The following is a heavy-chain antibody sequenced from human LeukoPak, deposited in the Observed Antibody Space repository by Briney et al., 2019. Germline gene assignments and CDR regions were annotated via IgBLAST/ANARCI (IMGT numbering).Heavy chain of an antibody. D-gene: IGHD2-15*01. Sequence: SETLSLTCTVSGGSISSYYWSWIRQPAGKGLEWIGRIYTSGSTNYNPSLKSRGTMSVDTSKNPFSLKLSSVTAADTAVYYCARGVVVVAATPPNNWFAPWGQGTLVTVSS. J-gene: IGHJ5*02. V-gene: IGHV4-4*07. CDR2: IYTSGST. CDR3: ARGVVVVAATPPNNWFAP. CDR1: GGSISSYY.